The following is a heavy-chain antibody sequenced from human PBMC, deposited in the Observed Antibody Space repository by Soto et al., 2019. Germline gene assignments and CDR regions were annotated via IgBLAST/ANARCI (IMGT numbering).Heavy chain of an antibody. D-gene: IGHD6-6*01. Sequence: ETLSLTCSIYSGSFSGYYWSWIRQPPGKGLEWIGEISQSGNTNYSPSLKSRVSISIDTSKKQFSLNLASVSAADTAVYYCARAPKVSGSSQTRPDFWGQGTLVTVSS. V-gene: IGHV4-34*01. CDR1: SGSFSGYY. J-gene: IGHJ4*02. CDR2: ISQSGNT. CDR3: ARAPKVSGSSQTRPDF.